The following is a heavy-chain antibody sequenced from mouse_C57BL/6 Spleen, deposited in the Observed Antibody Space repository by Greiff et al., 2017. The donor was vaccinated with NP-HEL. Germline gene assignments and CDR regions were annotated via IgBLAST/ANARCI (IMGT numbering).Heavy chain of an antibody. CDR3: ARHPITTNAMDY. J-gene: IGHJ4*01. D-gene: IGHD1-1*01. V-gene: IGHV5-15*04. CDR2: ISNLAYSI. CDR1: GFTFSDYG. Sequence: EVMLVESGGGLVQPGGSLKLSCAASGFTFSDYGMAWVRQAPRKGPEWVAFISNLAYSIYYADTVTGRFTISRENAKNTLYLEMSSLRSEDTAMYYCARHPITTNAMDYWGQGTSVTVAS.